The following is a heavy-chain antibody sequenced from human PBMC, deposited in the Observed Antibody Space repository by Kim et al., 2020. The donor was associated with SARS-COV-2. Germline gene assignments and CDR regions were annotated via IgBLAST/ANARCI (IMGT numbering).Heavy chain of an antibody. CDR2: IWYDGSNK. D-gene: IGHD6-19*01. CDR1: GFTFSSYG. CDR3: ARGGGSGWAPLPTRGAFDI. Sequence: GGSLRLSCAASGFTFSSYGMHWVRQAPGKGLEWVAVIWYDGSNKYYADSVKGRFTISRDNSKNTLYLQMNSLRAEDTAVYYCARGGGSGWAPLPTRGAFDIWGQGTMVTVSS. J-gene: IGHJ3*02. V-gene: IGHV3-33*08.